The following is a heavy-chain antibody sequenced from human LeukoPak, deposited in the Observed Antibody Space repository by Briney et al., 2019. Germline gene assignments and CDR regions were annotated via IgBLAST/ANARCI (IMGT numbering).Heavy chain of an antibody. V-gene: IGHV3-48*03. D-gene: IGHD3-10*01. CDR1: GFTFSSYE. Sequence: GGSLRLSCAASGFTFSSYEMNWVRRAPGKGLEWVSYISSNGSTIYYADSVKGRFTISRDNAKNSLYLQMNSLRAEDTAVYYCARDRDGFDYWGQGTLVTVSS. CDR3: ARDRDGFDY. CDR2: ISSNGSTI. J-gene: IGHJ4*02.